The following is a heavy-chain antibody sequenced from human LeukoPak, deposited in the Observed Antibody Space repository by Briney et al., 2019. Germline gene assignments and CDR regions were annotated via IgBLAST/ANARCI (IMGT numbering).Heavy chain of an antibody. J-gene: IGHJ4*02. V-gene: IGHV4-34*01. Sequence: SETLSLTCAVCGGSFRGYYGRWIRHPPGKGRECIGDIYHSGSTKHHPSRESRVHISVHTSKNQFSLKLSSATAADTAVYYCARSRMVRGFGILQNNDDYWGQGTLVTVSS. CDR2: IYHSGST. CDR1: GGSFRGYY. CDR3: ARSRMVRGFGILQNNDDY. D-gene: IGHD3-10*01.